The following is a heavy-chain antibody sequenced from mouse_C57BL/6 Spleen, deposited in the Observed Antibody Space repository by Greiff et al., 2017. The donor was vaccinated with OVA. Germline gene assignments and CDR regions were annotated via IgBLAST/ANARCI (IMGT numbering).Heavy chain of an antibody. Sequence: QVQLQQSGAELARPGASVKLSCKASGYTFTSYGISWVKQRTGQGLEWIGEIYPRSCNTYYNEKFKGKATLTADKSSSTAYMELRSLTSEDSAVYFCARGDGYYWYFDVWGTGTTVTVSS. CDR2: IYPRSCNT. CDR1: GYTFTSYG. CDR3: ARGDGYYWYFDV. D-gene: IGHD2-3*01. V-gene: IGHV1-81*01. J-gene: IGHJ1*03.